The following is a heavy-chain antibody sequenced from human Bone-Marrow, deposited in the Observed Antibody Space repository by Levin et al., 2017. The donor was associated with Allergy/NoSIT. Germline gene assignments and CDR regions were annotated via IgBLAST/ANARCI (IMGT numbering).Heavy chain of an antibody. CDR2: ITGSGDSK. J-gene: IGHJ4*02. Sequence: PGGSLRLSCAASGFTFSSYAMSWVRQAPGQGLEWVSTITGSGDSKYYATSVRGRFTISRDDSKNALYLQMNSLRADDTAVYYCAKDLLSSGWYDFDDWGQGTLVTVSS. CDR3: AKDLLSSGWYDFDD. CDR1: GFTFSSYA. V-gene: IGHV3-23*01. D-gene: IGHD6-19*01.